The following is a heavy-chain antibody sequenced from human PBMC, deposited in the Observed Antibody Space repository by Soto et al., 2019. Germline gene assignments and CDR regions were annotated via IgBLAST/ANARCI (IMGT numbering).Heavy chain of an antibody. J-gene: IGHJ4*02. Sequence: QVQLVQSGAEVKQPGTSVKVSCQASGYSFKDHYMHWVRQAPGRGLEWVGIINPSGEHTNYAQQFRGIVAMTRDTSTSTAYMELRSLRSEDTAVYFCARISCKGGSCYFDFDHWGQGTLVTVAS. CDR1: GYSFKDHY. CDR2: INPSGEHT. CDR3: ARISCKGGSCYFDFDH. D-gene: IGHD2-15*01. V-gene: IGHV1-46*02.